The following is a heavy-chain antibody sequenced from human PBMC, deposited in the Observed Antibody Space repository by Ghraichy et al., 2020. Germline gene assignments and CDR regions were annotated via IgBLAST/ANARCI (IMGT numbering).Heavy chain of an antibody. CDR3: ARDSMVRGVTTDY. CDR1: GFIFSDYY. Sequence: GGSLRLSCAASGFIFSDYYMAWIRQAPGKGLECISYISATATYRDYADSVKGRFTISRDNAKNSLYLQMNSLRDEDTAVYYCARDSMVRGVTTDYWGQGTLVTVSS. J-gene: IGHJ4*02. D-gene: IGHD3-10*01. CDR2: ISATATYR. V-gene: IGHV3-11*06.